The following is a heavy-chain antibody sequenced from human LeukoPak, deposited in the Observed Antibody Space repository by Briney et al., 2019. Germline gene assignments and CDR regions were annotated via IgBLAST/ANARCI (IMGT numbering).Heavy chain of an antibody. CDR1: GYTFTSYY. J-gene: IGHJ6*03. CDR3: ARSYRIFGVVHYMDV. D-gene: IGHD3-3*01. V-gene: IGHV1-46*01. Sequence: GASVKVSCKASGYTFTSYYMHWVRQAPGQGLEWMGIINPSGGSTSYAQKFQGRVTMTRDTSTSTVYMELSSLRSEDTAVYYCARSYRIFGVVHYMDVWGKGTTVTVSS. CDR2: INPSGGST.